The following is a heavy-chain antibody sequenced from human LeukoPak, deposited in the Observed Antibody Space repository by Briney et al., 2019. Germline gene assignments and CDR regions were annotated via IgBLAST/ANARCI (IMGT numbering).Heavy chain of an antibody. CDR3: ARVRSYDSSGYYYPFDY. J-gene: IGHJ4*02. CDR1: GFTFSSYG. D-gene: IGHD3-22*01. V-gene: IGHV3-30*02. Sequence: GGSLRLSCAASGFTFSSYGMHWVRQAPGKGLEWVAFIRYDGSNKYYADSVKGRFTISRDNSKNTLYLQMNSLRAEDTAVYYCARVRSYDSSGYYYPFDYWGQGTLVTVSS. CDR2: IRYDGSNK.